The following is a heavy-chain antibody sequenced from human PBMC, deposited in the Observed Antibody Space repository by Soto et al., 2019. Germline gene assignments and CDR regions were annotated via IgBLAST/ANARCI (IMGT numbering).Heavy chain of an antibody. J-gene: IGHJ6*03. Sequence: GGSLRLSCAASGFTFSSYAMSWVRQAPGKGLEWVSAISGSGGSTYYADSVKGRFTISRDNSKNTLYLQMNSLRAEDTAVYYCATPFGRIPYYYYYMDVWGKGTTVTVSS. CDR2: ISGSGGST. V-gene: IGHV3-23*01. D-gene: IGHD3-3*01. CDR1: GFTFSSYA. CDR3: ATPFGRIPYYYYYMDV.